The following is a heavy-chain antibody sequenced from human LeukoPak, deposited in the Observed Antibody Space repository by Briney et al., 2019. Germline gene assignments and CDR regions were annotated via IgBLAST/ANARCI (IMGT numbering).Heavy chain of an antibody. Sequence: ASVKVSCKASGYTFTGYYMHWLRQAPGQGLEWMGRINPNSGGTNYAHKFQGRVTMTRDTSISTAYMELSSLRSEDTAVYYCARDWGDIVVVPAATTRYNWFDPWGQGTLVTVSS. CDR1: GYTFTGYY. J-gene: IGHJ5*02. CDR3: ARDWGDIVVVPAATTRYNWFDP. V-gene: IGHV1-2*06. CDR2: INPNSGGT. D-gene: IGHD2-2*01.